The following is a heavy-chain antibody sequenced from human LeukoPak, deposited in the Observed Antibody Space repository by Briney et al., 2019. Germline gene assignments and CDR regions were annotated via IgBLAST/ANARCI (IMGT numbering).Heavy chain of an antibody. J-gene: IGHJ5*02. CDR1: GFTFSNHA. CDR2: ISGSGTVT. CDR3: AKANWNDD. Sequence: GGSLRLSCAASGFTFSNHAMNWVRQAPGKGLEWVSIISGSGTVTYYADSVKGRFTISRDNSRNTLYLQMNSLRIEDTAVYYCAKANWNDDWGQGTLVTVSS. V-gene: IGHV3-23*01.